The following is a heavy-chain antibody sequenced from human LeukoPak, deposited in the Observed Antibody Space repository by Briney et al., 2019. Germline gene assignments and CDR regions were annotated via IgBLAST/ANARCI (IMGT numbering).Heavy chain of an antibody. Sequence: SETLSLTCTVSGGSISSSSYYWGWIRQPPGKGLEWIGSIYYSGSTYYNPSLKSRVTISVDTSKNQFSLKLSSVTAADAAVYYCARRIYYYYYMYVGGKGPTVT. D-gene: IGHD2-15*01. CDR2: IYYSGST. CDR1: GGSISSSSYY. J-gene: IGHJ6*03. V-gene: IGHV4-39*07. CDR3: ARRIYYYYYMYV.